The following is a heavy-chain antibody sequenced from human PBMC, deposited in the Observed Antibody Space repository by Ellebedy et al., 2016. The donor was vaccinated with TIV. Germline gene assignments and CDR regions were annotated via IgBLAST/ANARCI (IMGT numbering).Heavy chain of an antibody. J-gene: IGHJ4*02. CDR3: ARTDPWQPIDD. CDR2: IYYSGSP. CDR1: GGSVSNTRYY. V-gene: IGHV4-39*01. Sequence: SQTLSLTCGVSGGSVSNTRYYWAWIRQPPWKGLEWVGSIYYSGSPYYNPSFKSRVTLSADTSKNQFSLNLRTVTAAATAVYYCARTDPWQPIDDWGQGILVSVSS. D-gene: IGHD2-21*02.